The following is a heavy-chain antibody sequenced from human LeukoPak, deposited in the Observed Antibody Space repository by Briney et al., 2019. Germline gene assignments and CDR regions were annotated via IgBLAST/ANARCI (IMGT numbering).Heavy chain of an antibody. CDR3: ARGRGTYYYYYYMDV. J-gene: IGHJ6*03. V-gene: IGHV4-34*01. CDR2: INHSGST. Sequence: PSETLSLTCAVYGGPFSGYYWSWIRQPPGKGLEWIGEINHSGSTNYNPSLKSRVTISVDTSKNQFSLKLSSVTAADTAVYYCARGRGTYYYYYYMDVWGKGTTVTASS. D-gene: IGHD3-16*01. CDR1: GGPFSGYY.